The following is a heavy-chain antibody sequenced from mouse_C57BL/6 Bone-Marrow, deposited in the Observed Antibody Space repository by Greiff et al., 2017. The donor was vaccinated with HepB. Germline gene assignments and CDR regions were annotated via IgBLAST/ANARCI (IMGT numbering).Heavy chain of an antibody. J-gene: IGHJ4*01. V-gene: IGHV1-64*01. Sequence: QVQLQQPGAELVKPGASVKLSCKASGYTFTSYWMHWVKQRPGQGLEWIGMIHPNSGSTNYNEKFKSKATLTVDKSSSTAYMQLSSLTSEDSAVYYCAEYYYGSSSCAMDYWGQGTSVTVSS. CDR1: GYTFTSYW. D-gene: IGHD1-1*01. CDR3: AEYYYGSSSCAMDY. CDR2: IHPNSGST.